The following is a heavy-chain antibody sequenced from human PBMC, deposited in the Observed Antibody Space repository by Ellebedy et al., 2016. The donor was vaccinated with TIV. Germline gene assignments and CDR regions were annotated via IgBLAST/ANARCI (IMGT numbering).Heavy chain of an antibody. CDR2: INPNSGGT. V-gene: IGHV1-2*02. CDR1: GYTFTSYD. J-gene: IGHJ4*02. D-gene: IGHD3-9*01. CDR3: ARASRENYDILTGPDY. Sequence: ASVKVSCXASGYTFTSYDINWVRQATGQGLEWMGWINPNSGGTNYAQKFQGRVTMTRDTSISTAYMELSRLRSDDTAVYYCARASRENYDILTGPDYWGQGTLVTVSS.